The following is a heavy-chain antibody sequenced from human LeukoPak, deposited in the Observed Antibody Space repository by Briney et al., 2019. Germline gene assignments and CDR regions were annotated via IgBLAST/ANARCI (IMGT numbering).Heavy chain of an antibody. V-gene: IGHV1-18*01. D-gene: IGHD6-19*01. J-gene: IGHJ3*02. Sequence: ASVKVSCKASGYTFTSYGISWVRLAPGQGLEWMGWISAYNGNTNYAQKLQGRVTMTTDTSTSTAYMELRSLRSDDTAVYYCARARTDSSGWYEDAFDIWGQGTMVTVSP. CDR2: ISAYNGNT. CDR3: ARARTDSSGWYEDAFDI. CDR1: GYTFTSYG.